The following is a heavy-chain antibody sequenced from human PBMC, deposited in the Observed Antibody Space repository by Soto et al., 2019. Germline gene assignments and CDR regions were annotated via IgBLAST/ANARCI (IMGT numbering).Heavy chain of an antibody. Sequence: ASVKVSCKASGYTFTGYYMHWVRQAPGQGLEWMGWINPNSGGTNYAQKFQGWVTMTRDTSISTAYMELSRLRSDDTAVYYCARDPAPWELPRPVYGMDVWGQGTTVTVSS. CDR1: GYTFTGYY. J-gene: IGHJ6*02. CDR3: ARDPAPWELPRPVYGMDV. V-gene: IGHV1-2*04. D-gene: IGHD1-26*01. CDR2: INPNSGGT.